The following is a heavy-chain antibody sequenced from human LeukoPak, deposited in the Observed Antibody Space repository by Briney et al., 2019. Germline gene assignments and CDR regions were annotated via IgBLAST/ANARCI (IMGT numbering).Heavy chain of an antibody. CDR2: IRYDGSNK. CDR3: AKSMVSLYGMDV. V-gene: IGHV3-30*02. J-gene: IGHJ6*02. CDR1: GFTFSSYG. D-gene: IGHD5-18*01. Sequence: GGSLRLSCAAAGFTFSSYGMHWVRQAPGKGLEWVAFIRYDGSNKYYADSVKGRFTISRDNSKNTLYLQMNSLRAEDTAVYYCAKSMVSLYGMDVWGQGTTVTVSS.